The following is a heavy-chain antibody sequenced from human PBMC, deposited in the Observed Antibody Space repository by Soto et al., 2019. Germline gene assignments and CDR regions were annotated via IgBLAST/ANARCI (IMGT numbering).Heavy chain of an antibody. CDR1: GFSLNTSGVC. Sequence: SVPTLVNPTQTLTLTCTFSGFSLNTSGVCVCWIRQPPGKALEWLALIYWNDDKRYGPSLKSRLTITKDTSKNQVVLTMTNMDPVDTATYYCAHRRKAAAGIHYDAFDVWGQGTMVTVSS. D-gene: IGHD6-13*01. CDR2: IYWNDDK. CDR3: AHRRKAAAGIHYDAFDV. J-gene: IGHJ3*01. V-gene: IGHV2-5*01.